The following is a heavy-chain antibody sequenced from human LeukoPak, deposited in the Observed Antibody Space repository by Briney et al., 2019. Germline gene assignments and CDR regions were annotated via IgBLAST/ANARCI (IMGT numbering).Heavy chain of an antibody. CDR1: GFTFSSYA. D-gene: IGHD2-21*01. V-gene: IGHV3-30-3*01. CDR3: ARGAHGDVVVSGGNWFDP. J-gene: IGHJ5*02. CDR2: ISYDGSNK. Sequence: GRSLRLSCAASGFTFSSYAMHWVRQAPGKGLEWVAVISYDGSNKYYADSVKGRFTISRDNSKNTLYLQMNSLRAEDTAVYYCARGAHGDVVVSGGNWFDPWGQGTLVTVSS.